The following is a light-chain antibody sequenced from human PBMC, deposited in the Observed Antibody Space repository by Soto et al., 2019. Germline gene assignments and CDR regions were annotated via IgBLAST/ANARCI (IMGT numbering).Light chain of an antibody. CDR3: HQYNSYPCT. V-gene: IGKV1-5*01. Sequence: DIQMTQSPSTLSASVGDRVTITCRASQSISSWLAWYQQKPGKAPKLLIYDASSLESGFPPRFSGSGSGTEFTLTISSLQPADFATYYYHQYNSYPCTFGQGTKVEIK. J-gene: IGKJ1*01. CDR2: DAS. CDR1: QSISSW.